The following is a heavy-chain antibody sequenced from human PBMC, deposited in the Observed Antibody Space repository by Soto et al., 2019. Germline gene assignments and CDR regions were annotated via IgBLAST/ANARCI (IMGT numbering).Heavy chain of an antibody. CDR1: GFTFNSYA. D-gene: IGHD6-19*01. J-gene: IGHJ4*02. CDR2: ISGIGGTT. Sequence: EVQLLESGGGLVQPGGSLRLSCAASGFTFNSYAIAWVPQAQGKGLGGVSAISGIGGTTYYADSVKGRFTISRDNSKNTLYLQMNSLRAEDTAVYYCAREYSSGWKTFDYWGQGTLVTVSS. V-gene: IGHV3-23*01. CDR3: AREYSSGWKTFDY.